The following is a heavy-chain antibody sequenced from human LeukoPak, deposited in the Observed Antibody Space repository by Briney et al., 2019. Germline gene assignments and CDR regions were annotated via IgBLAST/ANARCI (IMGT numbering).Heavy chain of an antibody. D-gene: IGHD6-13*01. J-gene: IGHJ4*02. CDR1: GGSISSYY. Sequence: SETLSLTCSVSGGSISSYYWSWIRQPPGKGLEYIGYSYYSGSTDYNPSLKSRVTISVDTSNQFSLMLTSVTAADTAVYYCARHGSSYSFDCWGQGILVTVSS. V-gene: IGHV4-59*08. CDR3: ARHGSSYSFDC. CDR2: SYYSGST.